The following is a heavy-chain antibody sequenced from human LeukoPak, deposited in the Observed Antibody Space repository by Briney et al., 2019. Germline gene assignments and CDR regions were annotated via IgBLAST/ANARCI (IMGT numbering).Heavy chain of an antibody. J-gene: IGHJ6*03. CDR1: GFTFSSNW. D-gene: IGHD2-15*01. V-gene: IGHV3-7*01. CDR3: ARGNNIVVVVAAYYMDV. Sequence: GGSLSLSCAASGFTFSSNWMSWVRQAPPKGLGWVANRKQDGSEKYYVDSVKGRFTISRDNAKNSLYLQMNSLRAEDTAVYYCARGNNIVVVVAAYYMDVWGKGTTVTVSS. CDR2: RKQDGSEK.